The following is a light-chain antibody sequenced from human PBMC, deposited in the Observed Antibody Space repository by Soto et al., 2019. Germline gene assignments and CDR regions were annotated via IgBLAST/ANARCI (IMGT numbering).Light chain of an antibody. V-gene: IGKV1-5*03. J-gene: IGKJ1*01. CDR2: KAS. CDR3: QHYNTYLWT. Sequence: DIQMTQSPSILSASEGDRVTITCRASQSISSWLAWYQQKPGKAPNLLIHKASHLESGVPSRFSGSGSGTEFTLTISSLQPGDFATYYCQHYNTYLWTFGQGTMVDI. CDR1: QSISSW.